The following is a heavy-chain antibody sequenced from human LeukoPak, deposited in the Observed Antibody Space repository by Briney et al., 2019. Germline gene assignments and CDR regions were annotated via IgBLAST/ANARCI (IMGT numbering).Heavy chain of an antibody. CDR2: IHYTGRA. CDR1: GGYISGYY. CDR3: ARHKALHKGDAFDI. J-gene: IGHJ3*02. V-gene: IGHV4-59*08. Sequence: SETLSLTCTVSGGYISGYYWIWIRQPPGKGLEWIAYIHYTGRANYSPSFKSRATISVDTSKNQFSLRLSSVTTADTGMYYCARHKALHKGDAFDIWGQGTMVTVSS.